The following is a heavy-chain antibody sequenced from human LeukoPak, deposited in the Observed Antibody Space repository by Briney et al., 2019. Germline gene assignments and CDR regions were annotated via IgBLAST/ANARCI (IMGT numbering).Heavy chain of an antibody. CDR3: ASHFSSSHYYYYGMDV. Sequence: GGSLRLSCAAPGFTFSSYAMHWVRQAPGKGLEWVAVISYDGSNKYYADSVKGRFTISRDNSKNTLYLQMNSLRAEDTAVYYCASHFSSSHYYYYGMDVWGQGTTVTVSS. CDR2: ISYDGSNK. D-gene: IGHD6-13*01. J-gene: IGHJ6*02. V-gene: IGHV3-30-3*01. CDR1: GFTFSSYA.